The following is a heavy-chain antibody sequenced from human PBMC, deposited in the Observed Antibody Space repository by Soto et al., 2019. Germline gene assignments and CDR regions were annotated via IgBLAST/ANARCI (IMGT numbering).Heavy chain of an antibody. CDR2: IWYDGSNK. Sequence: GGSLRLSCAASGFTFSSYGMHWVRQAPGKGLEWVAVIWYDGSNKYYADSVKGRFTISRDNSKNTLYLQMNSLRAEDTAVYYCARSGSTPSPYYYYYGMDVWGQGTTVTVSS. J-gene: IGHJ6*02. V-gene: IGHV3-33*01. CDR1: GFTFSSYG. CDR3: ARSGSTPSPYYYYYGMDV. D-gene: IGHD2-15*01.